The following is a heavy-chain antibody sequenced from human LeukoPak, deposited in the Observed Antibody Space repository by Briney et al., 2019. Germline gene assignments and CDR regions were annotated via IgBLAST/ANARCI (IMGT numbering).Heavy chain of an antibody. J-gene: IGHJ4*02. CDR1: DGSINSDF. Sequence: SETLSLTCTASDGSINSDFWTRIRQPPGKGLEWIGYIRYSGRTSYSPSLKSRVSISIDTSKNLFSLKLRSVTTADTAIYYCARIPDVSGWPFDYWGQGTLVTVSS. D-gene: IGHD6-19*01. CDR2: IRYSGRT. V-gene: IGHV4-59*01. CDR3: ARIPDVSGWPFDY.